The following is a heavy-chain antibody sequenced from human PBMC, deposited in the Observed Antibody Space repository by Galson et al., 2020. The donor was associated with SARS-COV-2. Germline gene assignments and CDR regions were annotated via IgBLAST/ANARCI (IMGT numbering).Heavy chain of an antibody. CDR1: GFTFSYYA. Sequence: GESLKISCAASGFTFSYYAMHWVRQAPGKGLEWVAFISYDGNNKYYIDSVKGRFTISRDNSRNTLYLQMDSLRADDTALYYCAKDKIRYYDSGAYSHLDSWGQGTLVAVSS. CDR2: ISYDGNNK. V-gene: IGHV3-30*18. J-gene: IGHJ4*02. CDR3: AKDKIRYYDSGAYSHLDS. D-gene: IGHD3-22*01.